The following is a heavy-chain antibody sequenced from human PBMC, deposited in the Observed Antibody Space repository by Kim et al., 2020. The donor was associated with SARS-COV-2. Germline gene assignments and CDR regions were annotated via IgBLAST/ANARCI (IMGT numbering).Heavy chain of an antibody. Sequence: VKGRFTISRDNSKNTLYLQMNSLRAEDTAVYYCAKFQTGLDYYYYYGMDVWGQGTTVTVSS. CDR3: AKFQTGLDYYYYYGMDV. V-gene: IGHV3-30*02. J-gene: IGHJ6*02.